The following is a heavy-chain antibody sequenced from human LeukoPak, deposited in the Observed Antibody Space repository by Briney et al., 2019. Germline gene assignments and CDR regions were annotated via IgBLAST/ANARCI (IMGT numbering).Heavy chain of an antibody. Sequence: GGSLRPSCAASGFTFSDYYMSWIRQAPGKGLEWVSYISSSSSYTNCADSVKGRFTISRDNAKNSLYLQMNSLRAEDTAVYYCARVLPAVAGRGAFDIWGQGTMVTVSS. CDR2: ISSSSSYT. CDR3: ARVLPAVAGRGAFDI. CDR1: GFTFSDYY. D-gene: IGHD6-19*01. V-gene: IGHV3-11*06. J-gene: IGHJ3*02.